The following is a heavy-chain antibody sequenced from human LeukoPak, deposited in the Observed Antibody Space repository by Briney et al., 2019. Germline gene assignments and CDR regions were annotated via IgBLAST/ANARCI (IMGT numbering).Heavy chain of an antibody. J-gene: IGHJ4*02. D-gene: IGHD1-14*01. V-gene: IGHV3-53*01. CDR1: GFTFSSYA. CDR2: IYSGGGT. Sequence: GGSLRLSCAASGFTFSSYAMSWVRQAPGKGLDWVSFIYSGGGTYYADSVKGRFTISRDNSKNTLYLQMNSLRAEDTAVYYCARVNSGSPGRNDYWGQGTLVTVSS. CDR3: ARVNSGSPGRNDY.